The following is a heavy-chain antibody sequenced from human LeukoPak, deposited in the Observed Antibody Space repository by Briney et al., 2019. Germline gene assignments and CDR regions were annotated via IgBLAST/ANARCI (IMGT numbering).Heavy chain of an antibody. CDR2: INHSGRT. D-gene: IGHD3-9*01. CDR3: ARSPLTGNYGDWFDP. CDR1: GGSFSAYY. V-gene: IGHV4-34*01. J-gene: IGHJ5*02. Sequence: SETLSLTCGVSGGSFSAYYWSWIRQPPGKGLELIGEINHSGRTNYNPSLKSRVTISVDTSKNQFSLNLSSVTAADTAVYYCARSPLTGNYGDWFDPWGQEPWSSSPQ.